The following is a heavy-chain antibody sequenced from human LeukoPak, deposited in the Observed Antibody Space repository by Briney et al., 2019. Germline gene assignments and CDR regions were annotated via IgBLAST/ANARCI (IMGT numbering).Heavy chain of an antibody. CDR3: ARRIRAAAVCLDY. CDR1: GGPISSSSYY. V-gene: IGHV4-39*01. J-gene: IGHJ4*02. Sequence: SETLSLTCTVSGGPISSSSYYWGWIRQPPGKGLEWIGSIYYSGSTYYNPSLKSRVTISVDTSKNQFSLKLSSVTAADTAVYYCARRIRAAAVCLDYWGQGTLVTVSS. D-gene: IGHD6-13*01. CDR2: IYYSGST.